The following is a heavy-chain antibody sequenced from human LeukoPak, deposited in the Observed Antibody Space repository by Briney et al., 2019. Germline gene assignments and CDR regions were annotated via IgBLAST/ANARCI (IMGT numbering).Heavy chain of an antibody. Sequence: SETLSLTCIVSGGSISTSAYYWGWIRQPPGEGLQWIGSIYYSGNTYYNSSLKSRVTISVDTSTSQFSLRLSSVIAADTAVYYCARHKLRLKQLYYFDYWGQGTLVTVSS. CDR1: GGSISTSAYY. CDR2: IYYSGNT. V-gene: IGHV4-39*01. D-gene: IGHD4-11*01. J-gene: IGHJ4*02. CDR3: ARHKLRLKQLYYFDY.